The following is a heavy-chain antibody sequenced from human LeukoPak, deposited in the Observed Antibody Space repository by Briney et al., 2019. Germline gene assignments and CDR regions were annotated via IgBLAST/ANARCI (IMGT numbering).Heavy chain of an antibody. V-gene: IGHV3-23*01. Sequence: PGGSLRLSCAASGFTFSSYAMSWVRQAPGKGLEWVSAISGSGGSTYYADSVKGRFTISRDNSKNTLYLQMNSLRAEDTAVYYCAKSPHGSGSYYNVRASPHYYFDYWGQGTLVTVSS. D-gene: IGHD3-10*01. J-gene: IGHJ4*02. CDR1: GFTFSSYA. CDR3: AKSPHGSGSYYNVRASPHYYFDY. CDR2: ISGSGGST.